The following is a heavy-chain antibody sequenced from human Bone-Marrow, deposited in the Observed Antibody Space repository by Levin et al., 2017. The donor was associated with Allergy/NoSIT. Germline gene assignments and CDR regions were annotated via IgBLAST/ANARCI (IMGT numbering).Heavy chain of an antibody. J-gene: IGHJ4*02. D-gene: IGHD2-2*01. CDR2: IYPGDSDT. CDR3: ARRGRDCSSTKCYFYLDY. V-gene: IGHV5-51*01. Sequence: KVSCKVSGYSFINYWIGWVRRLPGKGLEWVGIIYPGDSDTIYSPSFQGQVTISADNSITTAYLQWSRLKASDTATYYCARRGRDCSSTKCYFYLDYWGQGTRVTVSS. CDR1: GYSFINYW.